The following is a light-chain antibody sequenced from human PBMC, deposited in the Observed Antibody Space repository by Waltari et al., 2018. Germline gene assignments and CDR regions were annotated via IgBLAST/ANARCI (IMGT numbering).Light chain of an antibody. J-gene: IGKJ3*01. V-gene: IGKV1-5*03. CDR2: KAS. Sequence: EIQMTQSPSTLSASVGDRVNITCRASQSISTWLAWYQQKPGKAPKLLIYKASTLESGVPSRFSGSGSGTEFTLTISSLQPDDLATYYCQQYNSYSTFGPGTKVDIK. CDR1: QSISTW. CDR3: QQYNSYST.